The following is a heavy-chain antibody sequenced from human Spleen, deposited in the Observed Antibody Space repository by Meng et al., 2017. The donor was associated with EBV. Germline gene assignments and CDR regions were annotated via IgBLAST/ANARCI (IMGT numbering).Heavy chain of an antibody. D-gene: IGHD3-10*01. CDR2: ISAYNGNT. CDR3: ARDYYGTGTYPFDY. Sequence: QVKVVHSGVEVKKAGALVKVSCKAFGYTFSSYGISWVRQAPGQGLECMGWISAYNGNTNYAQKVQGRVTMTTDTSTSTAYMDLRSLRSDDTAVYYCARDYYGTGTYPFDYWGQGTLVTVSS. V-gene: IGHV1-18*01. CDR1: GYTFSSYG. J-gene: IGHJ4*02.